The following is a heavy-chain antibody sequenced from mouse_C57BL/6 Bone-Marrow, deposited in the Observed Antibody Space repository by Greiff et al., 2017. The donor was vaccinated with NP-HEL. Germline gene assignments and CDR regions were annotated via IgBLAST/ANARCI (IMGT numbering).Heavy chain of an antibody. V-gene: IGHV1-4*01. Sequence: VMLVESGAELARPGASVKMSCKASGYTFTSYTMHWVKQRPGQGLEWIGYINPSSGYTKYNQKFKDKATLTADKSSSTAYMQLSSLTSEDSAVYYCARWGPFDYWGQGTTLTVSS. J-gene: IGHJ2*01. CDR2: INPSSGYT. CDR3: ARWGPFDY. CDR1: GYTFTSYT.